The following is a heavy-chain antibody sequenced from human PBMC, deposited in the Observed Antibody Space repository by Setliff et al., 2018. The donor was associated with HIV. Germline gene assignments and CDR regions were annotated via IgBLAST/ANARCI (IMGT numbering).Heavy chain of an antibody. V-gene: IGHV4-4*02. Sequence: SETLSLTCAVSGGSISTNYWWSWVRQPPGKGLEWIGEIYHGGYTNYNPSLKSRATISVDKSKNHFSLKLTSVTAADTAVYYCARDQGYSYGSGPFHSWGQGTMVTVSS. CDR3: ARDQGYSYGSGPFHS. D-gene: IGHD5-18*01. J-gene: IGHJ3*02. CDR1: GGSISTNYW. CDR2: IYHGGYT.